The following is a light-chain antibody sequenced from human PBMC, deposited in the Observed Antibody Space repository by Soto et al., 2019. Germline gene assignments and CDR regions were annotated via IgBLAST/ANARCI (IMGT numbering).Light chain of an antibody. CDR3: SSYTSSSTSVI. CDR2: DVT. Sequence: QSALTQPASVSGSPGQSITISCTGTSSDVGGYNSVSWYQQHPGKAPKLMIYDVTNRPSGVSNRFSGSKSGNTASLTISGRQAEDEADYYCSSYTSSSTSVIFGGGTQLTVL. CDR1: SSDVGGYNS. V-gene: IGLV2-14*01. J-gene: IGLJ2*01.